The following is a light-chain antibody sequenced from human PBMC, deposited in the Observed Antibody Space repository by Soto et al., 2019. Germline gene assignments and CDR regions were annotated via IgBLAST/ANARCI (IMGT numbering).Light chain of an antibody. Sequence: EIVLTQSPATLSLSPGERATLSCRASQSVSSYLAWYQQKPGQAPRLLIYDASNRATGIPARFSGSGSGTDFTLTISSLEPEDFAVYYCQQRSNWPFTFGPGTMGDIK. V-gene: IGKV3-11*01. CDR1: QSVSSY. CDR2: DAS. CDR3: QQRSNWPFT. J-gene: IGKJ3*01.